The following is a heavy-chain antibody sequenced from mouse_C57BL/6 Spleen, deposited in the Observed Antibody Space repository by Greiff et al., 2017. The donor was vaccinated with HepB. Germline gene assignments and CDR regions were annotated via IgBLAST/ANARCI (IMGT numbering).Heavy chain of an antibody. CDR1: GYTFTDYY. CDR2: INPNNGGT. J-gene: IGHJ2*01. D-gene: IGHD1-1*01. Sequence: EVQLQQSGPELVKPGASVKISCKASGYTFTDYYMNWVKQSHGKSLEWIGDINPNNGGTSYNQKFKGKATLTVDKSSSTAYMELRSLTSEDSAVYYCARKVSSYVDYWGQGTTLTVSS. CDR3: ARKVSSYVDY. V-gene: IGHV1-26*01.